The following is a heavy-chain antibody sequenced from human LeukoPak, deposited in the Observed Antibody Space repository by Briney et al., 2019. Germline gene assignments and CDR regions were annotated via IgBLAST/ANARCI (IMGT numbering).Heavy chain of an antibody. D-gene: IGHD3-22*01. V-gene: IGHV3-23*01. CDR3: ANWYSSGYRRFDY. Sequence: PGGSLRLSCAASGFTFSSYGMSWVRQAPGKGLEWVSAISGSGGSTYYADSVKGRFTISRDNSKNTLYLQMNSLRAEDTAVYYCANWYSSGYRRFDYWGQGTLVTVSS. J-gene: IGHJ4*02. CDR1: GFTFSSYG. CDR2: ISGSGGST.